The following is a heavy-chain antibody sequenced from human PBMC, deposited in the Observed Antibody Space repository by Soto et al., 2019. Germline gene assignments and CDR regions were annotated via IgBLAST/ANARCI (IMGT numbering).Heavy chain of an antibody. CDR3: ERGRRSDNGLDV. J-gene: IGHJ6*04. CDR2: IYYSGST. CDR1: GVSISTYF. D-gene: IGHD3-9*01. Sequence: SETLSLTCTVSGVSISTYFWSWIRQPPGKRLEWIGYIYYSGSTNYSPSLKSRVTISVDTSKNQFSLNLRSVTAADTAVYFCERGRRSDNGLDVWGKGTTVTVSS. V-gene: IGHV4-59*01.